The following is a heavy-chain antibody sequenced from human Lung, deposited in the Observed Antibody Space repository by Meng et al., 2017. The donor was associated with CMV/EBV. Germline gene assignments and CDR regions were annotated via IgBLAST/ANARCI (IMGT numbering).Heavy chain of an antibody. J-gene: IGHJ6*04. V-gene: IGHV3-53*01. Sequence: SCAASGFTVSSNYMSWVRQAPGKGLEWVSVIYSGGSTYYADSVKGRFTISRDNSKNTLYLQMNSLRAEDTAVYYCARAPYDFWSSYYYGMDVWGKGTTVTVSS. CDR1: GFTVSSNY. D-gene: IGHD3-3*01. CDR3: ARAPYDFWSSYYYGMDV. CDR2: IYSGGST.